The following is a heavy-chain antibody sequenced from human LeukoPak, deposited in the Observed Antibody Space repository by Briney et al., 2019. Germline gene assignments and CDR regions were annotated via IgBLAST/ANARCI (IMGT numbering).Heavy chain of an antibody. CDR1: GYTFTSYA. Sequence: GASVKVSCKASGYTFTSYAMHWVRQAPGQRLEWMGWINAGNGNTKHSQKFQGRVTITRDTSASTAYMELSSLRSEDTAVYYCARDMVRGFREKGFDIWGQGTMVTVSS. V-gene: IGHV1-3*01. CDR2: INAGNGNT. CDR3: ARDMVRGFREKGFDI. J-gene: IGHJ3*02. D-gene: IGHD3-10*01.